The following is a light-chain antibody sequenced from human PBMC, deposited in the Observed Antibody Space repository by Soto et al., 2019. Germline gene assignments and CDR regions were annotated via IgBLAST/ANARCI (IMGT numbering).Light chain of an antibody. Sequence: DIVMTQSPDSLAVSLGERATINCKSSRSVLYSSNNKNYLAWYQKKPGQPPKLLIYWASTRESGVPDRFSGSGSGTDFTLTINSLQVEDVAVYYCQQYYSTPFTFGPGTKVDIK. J-gene: IGKJ3*01. CDR2: WAS. V-gene: IGKV4-1*01. CDR3: QQYYSTPFT. CDR1: RSVLYSSNNKNY.